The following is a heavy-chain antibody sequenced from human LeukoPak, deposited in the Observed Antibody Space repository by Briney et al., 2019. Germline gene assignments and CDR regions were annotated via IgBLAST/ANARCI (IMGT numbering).Heavy chain of an antibody. V-gene: IGHV4-39*01. CDR1: GGSISSSSYY. J-gene: IGHJ4*02. D-gene: IGHD4-17*01. Sequence: PSETLSLTCTVSGGSISSSSYYWGWIRWPPGKGLEWIGSIYYSGSTYYNPSLKSRVTISVDTSKNQFSLKLSSVTAADTAVYYCARLPDYGDYVGDYWGQGTLVTVSS. CDR2: IYYSGST. CDR3: ARLPDYGDYVGDY.